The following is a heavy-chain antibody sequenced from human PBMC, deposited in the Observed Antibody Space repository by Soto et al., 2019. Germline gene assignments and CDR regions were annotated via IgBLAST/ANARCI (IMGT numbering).Heavy chain of an antibody. J-gene: IGHJ6*03. CDR3: ARGKRYYYYYMDV. V-gene: IGHV4-34*01. CDR2: INHSGST. Sequence: PSETLSLTCAVYGGSLSGYYWSWIRQPPGKGLEWIGEINHSGSTNYNPSLKSRVTISVDTSKNQFSLKLSSVTAADTAVYYCARGKRYYYYYMDVWGKGTTVTVSS. CDR1: GGSLSGYY.